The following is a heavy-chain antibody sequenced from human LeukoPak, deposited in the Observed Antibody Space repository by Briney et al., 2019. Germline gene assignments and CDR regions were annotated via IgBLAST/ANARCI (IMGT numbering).Heavy chain of an antibody. V-gene: IGHV4-34*01. CDR1: GGSLSGYY. CDR2: INHSGTI. CDR3: ARGFRRFDY. D-gene: IGHD2/OR15-2a*01. J-gene: IGHJ4*02. Sequence: PSETLSLTCAVYGGSLSGYYWSWIRQPPGKGLEWIGEINHSGTIYYNPSLKSRVALSVDTSKNQFSLNVTSVTAADTALYYCARGFRRFDYWDQGALVTVSS.